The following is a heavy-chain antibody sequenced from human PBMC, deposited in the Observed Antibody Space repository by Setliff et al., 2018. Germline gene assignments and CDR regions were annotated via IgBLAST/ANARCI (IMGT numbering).Heavy chain of an antibody. V-gene: IGHV7-4-1*02. CDR3: ASARPHFGVVIRSPPDY. Sequence: ASVKVSCKASGYTFTNYAMNWVRQAPGQGLEWMGWINTNTGNPTYAQGFTGRFVFSLDTSVSTAYLQISSLKAEDTAVYYCASARPHFGVVIRSPPDYWGQGTLVTVSS. CDR2: INTNTGNP. D-gene: IGHD3-3*01. CDR1: GYTFTNYA. J-gene: IGHJ4*02.